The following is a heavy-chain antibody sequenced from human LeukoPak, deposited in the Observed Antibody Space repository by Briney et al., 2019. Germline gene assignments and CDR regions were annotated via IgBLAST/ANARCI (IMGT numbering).Heavy chain of an antibody. V-gene: IGHV4-34*01. Sequence: SETLSLTCAVYGGSFSGYYWSWIRQPPGKGLEWIGEINHSGSTNYNPSLKSRVTISVDTSKNQFSLQLSSVTAADTAVYYCARNGARYCSSTSCYGYWDQGTLVTVSS. D-gene: IGHD2-2*01. CDR3: ARNGARYCSSTSCYGY. J-gene: IGHJ4*02. CDR2: INHSGST. CDR1: GGSFSGYY.